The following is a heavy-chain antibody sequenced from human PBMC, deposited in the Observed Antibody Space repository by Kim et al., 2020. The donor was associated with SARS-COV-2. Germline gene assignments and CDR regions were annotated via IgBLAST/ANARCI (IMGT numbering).Heavy chain of an antibody. J-gene: IGHJ6*02. D-gene: IGHD5-12*01. CDR1: GGSISSSNW. V-gene: IGHV4-4*02. Sequence: SETLSLTCAVSGGSISSSNWWSWVRQPPGKGLEWIGEIYHSGSTNYNPSLKSRATITVDKSKNQFSLKLSSVTAADTAVYYCARGGRGWLQLNYYGMDVWGQGTTVTVSS. CDR3: ARGGRGWLQLNYYGMDV. CDR2: IYHSGST.